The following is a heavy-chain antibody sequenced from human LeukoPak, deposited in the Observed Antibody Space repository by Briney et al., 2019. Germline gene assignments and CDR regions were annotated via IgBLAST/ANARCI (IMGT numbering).Heavy chain of an antibody. J-gene: IGHJ5*02. CDR2: IIPIFGTA. CDR1: GGTFSSYA. D-gene: IGHD2/OR15-2a*01. V-gene: IGHV1-69*13. Sequence: SVKVSCKASGGTFSSYAISWVRQAPGQGLEWMGGIIPIFGTANYAQKFQGRVTITADESTSTAHMELSSLRSEDTAVYYCARALNFYSWFDPWGQGTLVTVSS. CDR3: ARALNFYSWFDP.